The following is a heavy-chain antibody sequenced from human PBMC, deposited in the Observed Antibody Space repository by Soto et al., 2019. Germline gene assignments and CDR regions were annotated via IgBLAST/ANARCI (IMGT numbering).Heavy chain of an antibody. Sequence: QITLKESGPTLVKPTQTLTLTCTFSGFSLSSSGVGVGWIRQPPGKALEWLTFIYWDDDKRYSPSLKSRLTITKDTSKNQVVLTLTNMDPVDTATYYCVRLVVAGITYYFEPWGQGTLLTVSS. D-gene: IGHD3-22*01. V-gene: IGHV2-5*02. CDR3: VRLVVAGITYYFEP. J-gene: IGHJ4*02. CDR1: GFSLSSSGVG. CDR2: IYWDDDK.